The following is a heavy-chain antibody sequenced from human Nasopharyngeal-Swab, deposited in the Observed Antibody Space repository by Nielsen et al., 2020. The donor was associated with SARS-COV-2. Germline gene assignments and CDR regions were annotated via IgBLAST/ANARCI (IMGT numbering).Heavy chain of an antibody. D-gene: IGHD6-6*01. CDR2: ISWNSGSI. Sequence: GGSLRLSCAASGFTFDDYAIHWVRQAPGKGLEWVSGISWNSGSIGYADSVKGRFTISRDNAKNSLYLQMNSLRAEDMALYYCAKGSNLGNAFDIWGQGTMVTVSS. CDR1: GFTFDDYA. CDR3: AKGSNLGNAFDI. J-gene: IGHJ3*02. V-gene: IGHV3-9*03.